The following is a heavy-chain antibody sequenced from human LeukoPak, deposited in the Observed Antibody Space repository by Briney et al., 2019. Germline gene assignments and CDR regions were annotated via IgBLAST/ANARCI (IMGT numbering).Heavy chain of an antibody. CDR3: ARSVGSGWYPLGYFDY. Sequence: PGGSLRLSCAASGFTFSSYSMNWVRQAPGKGLEWVSSISSSSSYIYYADSVKGRFTISRDNAKNSLYLQMNSLRAEDTAVYYCARSVGSGWYPLGYFDYWGQGTLVTVSS. J-gene: IGHJ4*02. V-gene: IGHV3-21*01. D-gene: IGHD6-19*01. CDR1: GFTFSSYS. CDR2: ISSSSSYI.